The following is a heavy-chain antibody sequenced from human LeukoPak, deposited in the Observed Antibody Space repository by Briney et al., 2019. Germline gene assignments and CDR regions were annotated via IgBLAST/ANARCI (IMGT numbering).Heavy chain of an antibody. CDR3: ARAAIAVADSWFDP. CDR1: GGSISSSSYY. J-gene: IGHJ5*02. CDR2: IYYSGST. Sequence: SETLSLTCTVSGGSISSSSYYWGWIRQPPGKGLEWIGSIYYSGSTYYNPSLKSRVTISVDTSKNQFSLKLSSVTAADTAVYYCARAAIAVADSWFDPWGQGTLVTVSS. V-gene: IGHV4-39*07. D-gene: IGHD6-19*01.